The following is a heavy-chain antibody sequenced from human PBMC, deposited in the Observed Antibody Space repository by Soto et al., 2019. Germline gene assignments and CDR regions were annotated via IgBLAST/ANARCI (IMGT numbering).Heavy chain of an antibody. CDR1: GGSSSGHF. Sequence: ETLSLSFTVAGGSSSGHFLSWIRQPPGKGLEYIGWIFHTGGTNYNASLASRVAISVDTSKTQISLNLHSVTAADTAVYYCARSGLTFRGVVWGQGIPVTVSS. D-gene: IGHD3-16*01. J-gene: IGHJ4*01. CDR3: ARSGLTFRGVV. CDR2: IFHTGGT. V-gene: IGHV4-59*11.